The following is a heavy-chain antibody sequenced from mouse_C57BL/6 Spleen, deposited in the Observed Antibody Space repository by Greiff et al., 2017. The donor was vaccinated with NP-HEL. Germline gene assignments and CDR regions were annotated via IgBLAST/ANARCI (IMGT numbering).Heavy chain of an antibody. J-gene: IGHJ3*01. CDR2: IRLKSDNYAT. CDR3: TLYYDYDEGFAD. CDR1: GFTFSNYW. D-gene: IGHD2-4*01. Sequence: EVKVEESGGGLVQPGGSMKLSCVASGFTFSNYWMNWVRQSPEKGLEWVAQIRLKSDNYATHYAESVKGRFTISRDDSKSSVYLQMNILRAEDTGIYYCTLYYDYDEGFADWGKGTLVTVSA. V-gene: IGHV6-3*01.